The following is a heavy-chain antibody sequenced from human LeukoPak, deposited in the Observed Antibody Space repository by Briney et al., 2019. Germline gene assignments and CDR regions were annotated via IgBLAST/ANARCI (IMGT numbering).Heavy chain of an antibody. V-gene: IGHV3-21*01. Sequence: GGSLRLSCAASGFTFSSYSMNWVRQAPGKGLEWVSSISSRSSYLYYADSVKGRFTISRDNAKNSLYLQMNSLRAEDTAVYYCARDDKGDCSDRWGQGTLVTVSS. CDR3: ARDDKGDCSDR. J-gene: IGHJ4*02. D-gene: IGHD4-17*01. CDR2: ISSRSSYL. CDR1: GFTFSSYS.